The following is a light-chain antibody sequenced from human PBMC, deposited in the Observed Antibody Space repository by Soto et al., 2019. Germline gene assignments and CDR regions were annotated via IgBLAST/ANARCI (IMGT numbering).Light chain of an antibody. CDR2: DAS. CDR1: QSVSNN. J-gene: IGKJ2*01. Sequence: EIVLTQSPATLSLSPGERATLSCWARQSVSNNLAWYQQKPGQAPRLLIYDASNRATGIPARFSGSGAGTDFTLTISSLEPEDFAFYYCQQRTSLPYTFGQGTNLEIK. V-gene: IGKV3-11*01. CDR3: QQRTSLPYT.